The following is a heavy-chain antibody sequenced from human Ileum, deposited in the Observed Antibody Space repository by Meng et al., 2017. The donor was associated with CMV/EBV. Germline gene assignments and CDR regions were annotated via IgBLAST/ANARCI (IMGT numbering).Heavy chain of an antibody. CDR1: GFTFSNYW. CDR2: IKEDGSEK. V-gene: IGHV3-7*01. Sequence: LACGASGFTFSNYWMSWVRQAPGKGLAWVANIKEDGSEKYYVDSVKGRFTISRDNTENSVYLQMNSLRAEDTAVYFCAREFSSNIDYWGQGTLVTVSS. CDR3: AREFSSNIDY. J-gene: IGHJ4*02. D-gene: IGHD6-6*01.